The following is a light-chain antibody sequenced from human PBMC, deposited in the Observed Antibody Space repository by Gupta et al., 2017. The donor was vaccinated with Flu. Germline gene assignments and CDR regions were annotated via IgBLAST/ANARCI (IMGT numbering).Light chain of an antibody. Sequence: EIVLTQYPVTLSLSPGERATLSCRASQSVSSSYLAWYQQKPGQAPRLLIYGASSRATGIPDRFSGSGSGTDFTLTISRLEPEDFAVYYCQQYGSSPTTFGGGTKVEIK. CDR2: GAS. V-gene: IGKV3-20*01. CDR1: QSVSSSY. CDR3: QQYGSSPTT. J-gene: IGKJ4*01.